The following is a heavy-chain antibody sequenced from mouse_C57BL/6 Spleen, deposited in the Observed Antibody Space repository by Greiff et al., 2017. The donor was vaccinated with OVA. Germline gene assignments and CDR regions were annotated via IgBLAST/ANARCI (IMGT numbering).Heavy chain of an antibody. D-gene: IGHD4-1*01. CDR1: GFSFNTYA. CDR3: VRLPCPGPGYFDV. CDR2: IRSKSNNYAT. Sequence: EVQLVESGGGLVQPKGSLKLSCAASGFSFNTYAMNWVRQAPGKGLEWVARIRSKSNNYATYYADSVKDRFTISRDDYESMLYLQMNNMKTEDTAIDFCVRLPCPGPGYFDVWGTGTTVTVSS. J-gene: IGHJ1*03. V-gene: IGHV10-1*01.